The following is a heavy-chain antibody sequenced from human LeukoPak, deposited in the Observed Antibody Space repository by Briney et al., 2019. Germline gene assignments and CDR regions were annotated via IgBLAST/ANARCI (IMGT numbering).Heavy chain of an antibody. CDR1: GGSVSNSTYY. CDR2: AYYSGRT. Sequence: SETLSLTCTVSGGSVSNSTYYWGWIRQPPGKGLEWIGSAYYSGRTYYNPPLRSRVTISVDTSKNQFSLKVSSVTAADTAVYYCARVGISWFDPWGQGTLVTVSS. V-gene: IGHV4-39*07. J-gene: IGHJ5*02. CDR3: ARVGISWFDP.